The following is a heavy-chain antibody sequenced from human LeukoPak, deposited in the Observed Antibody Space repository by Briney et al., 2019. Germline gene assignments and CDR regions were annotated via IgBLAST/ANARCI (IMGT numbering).Heavy chain of an antibody. CDR1: GFTFSNYE. D-gene: IGHD1-26*01. CDR3: ASVTIVGPTADY. V-gene: IGHV3-48*03. CDR2: ISDSGSSI. Sequence: PGGSLRLSCAASGFTFSNYEMNWVRQAPGKGLEWVSYISDSGSSIYYADSVKGRFTISRDNAKNSLYLQMNSLRAEDTAVYYCASVTIVGPTADYWGQGTLFIVSS. J-gene: IGHJ4*02.